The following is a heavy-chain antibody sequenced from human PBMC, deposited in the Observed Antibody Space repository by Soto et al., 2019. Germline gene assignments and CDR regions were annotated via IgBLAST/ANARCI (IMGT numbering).Heavy chain of an antibody. V-gene: IGHV4-34*01. J-gene: IGHJ4*02. D-gene: IGHD6-19*01. CDR3: ARGRIAVAGTPGYYFDY. Sequence: QVQLQQWGAGLLKPSETLSLTCAVYGGSFSGYYWSWIRQPPGKGLEWIGEINHSGSTNYNPSLKSRVTISVDTSENQFSLKLSSVIAADTAVYYCARGRIAVAGTPGYYFDYWGQGTLVTVSS. CDR1: GGSFSGYY. CDR2: INHSGST.